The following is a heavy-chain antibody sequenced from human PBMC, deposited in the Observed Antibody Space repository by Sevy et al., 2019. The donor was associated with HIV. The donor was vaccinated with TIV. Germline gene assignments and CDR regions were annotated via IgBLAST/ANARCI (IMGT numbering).Heavy chain of an antibody. CDR1: GYTFTSYG. CDR3: AREPRYCSSTSCPYFDY. CDR2: ISAYNGNT. D-gene: IGHD2-2*01. J-gene: IGHJ4*02. V-gene: IGHV1-18*01. Sequence: ASVKVSCKASGYTFTSYGISWVRQAPGQGLEWMGRISAYNGNTNYAQKLQGRVTMTTDTSTSTAYMELRSLRSDDTAVYYCAREPRYCSSTSCPYFDYWGQGTLVTVSS.